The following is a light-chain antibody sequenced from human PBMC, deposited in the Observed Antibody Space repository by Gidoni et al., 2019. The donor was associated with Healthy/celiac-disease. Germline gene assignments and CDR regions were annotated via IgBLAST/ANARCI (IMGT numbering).Light chain of an antibody. J-gene: IGKJ2*01. CDR1: QSISSY. CDR3: QQSYSIPYT. Sequence: DIQMTQSPSSLSASVGDRVTITCRASQSISSYLNWYQQKPGKAPKLLLYAASSLQSGVPSRFSGRGSGTDFTLTISSLQPEDFATYYCQQSYSIPYTFGQGTKLEIK. CDR2: AAS. V-gene: IGKV1-39*01.